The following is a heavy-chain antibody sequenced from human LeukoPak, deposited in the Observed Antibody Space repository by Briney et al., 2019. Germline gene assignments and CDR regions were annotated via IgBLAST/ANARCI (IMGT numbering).Heavy chain of an antibody. CDR3: ATSRHSYAEPAMYYFDY. J-gene: IGHJ4*02. CDR1: GYTLTELS. Sequence: ASVKVSCKVSGYTLTELSMHWVRQAPGKGLEWMGGFDPEDGETIYAQKFQGRVTMTEDTSTDTAYMELSSLRSEDTAVYYCATSRHSYAEPAMYYFDYWGQGTLVTVSS. CDR2: FDPEDGET. D-gene: IGHD5-18*01. V-gene: IGHV1-24*01.